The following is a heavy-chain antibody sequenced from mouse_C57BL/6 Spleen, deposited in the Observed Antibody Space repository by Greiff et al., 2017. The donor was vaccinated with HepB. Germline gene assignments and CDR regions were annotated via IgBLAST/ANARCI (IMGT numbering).Heavy chain of an antibody. CDR2: ISYDGSN. CDR1: GYSITSGYY. CDR3: ARGYYSNPYFDY. Sequence: EVKLVESGPGLVKPSQSLSLTCSVTGYSITSGYYWNWIRQFPGNKLEWMGYISYDGSNNYNPSLKNRISITRDTSKNQFFLKLNSVTTEDTATYYCARGYYSNPYFDYWGQGTTLTVSS. J-gene: IGHJ2*01. V-gene: IGHV3-6*01. D-gene: IGHD2-5*01.